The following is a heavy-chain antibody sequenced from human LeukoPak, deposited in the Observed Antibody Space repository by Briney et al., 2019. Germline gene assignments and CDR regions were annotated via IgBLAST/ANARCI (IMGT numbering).Heavy chain of an antibody. Sequence: SQTLSLTCTVSGGSISSGSYYWSWIRQPAGKGLEWIRRIYTSGSTNYNPSLKSRVTISVDTSKNQFSLKLSSVTAADTAVYYCAREWKQLVEGGNYFDYWGQGTLVTVSS. J-gene: IGHJ4*02. CDR3: AREWKQLVEGGNYFDY. CDR1: GGSISSGSYY. V-gene: IGHV4-61*02. D-gene: IGHD6-6*01. CDR2: IYTSGST.